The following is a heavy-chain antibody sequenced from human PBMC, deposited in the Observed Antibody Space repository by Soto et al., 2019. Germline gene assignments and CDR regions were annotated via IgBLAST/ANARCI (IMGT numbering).Heavy chain of an antibody. CDR2: ISAYNGNT. Sequence: ASVKVSCKASGYTFSSYGITWVRQAPGQGLEWMGWISAYNGNTNYAQMLQGRVTITADKSTSTAYMELSSLRSEDTAVYYCARRDVYVAAAFDPWGQGTLVTVSS. CDR1: GYTFSSYG. V-gene: IGHV1-18*01. D-gene: IGHD6-13*01. J-gene: IGHJ5*02. CDR3: ARRDVYVAAAFDP.